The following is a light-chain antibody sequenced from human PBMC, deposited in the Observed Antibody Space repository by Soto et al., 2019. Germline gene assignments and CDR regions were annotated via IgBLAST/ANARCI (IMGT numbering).Light chain of an antibody. CDR1: SSNIGSKT. CDR3: AAWDASLNGYV. Sequence: QSVLTQPPSASGTPGQRVTISCSGSSSNIGSKTVNWYQQLPGTAPKLLIYSNYQRPSGVPDRFSGSKSGTSASLAISGLQSEDEADYSCAAWDASLNGYVSGTGTKLTVL. J-gene: IGLJ1*01. CDR2: SNY. V-gene: IGLV1-44*01.